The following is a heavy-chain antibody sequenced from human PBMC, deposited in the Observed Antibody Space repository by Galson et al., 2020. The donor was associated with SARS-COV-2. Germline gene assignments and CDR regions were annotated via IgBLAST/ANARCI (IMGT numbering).Heavy chain of an antibody. Sequence: KISCKPSGGTFGSYGISWVRQAPGQGPEWMGGIIPIFGTADYAQKFQGRVTITADKSTTTAYMQLTSLRSEDTAVYYCARDGGYSSSWFVGDSGGMDVWGQGTTVTVSS. V-gene: IGHV1-69*06. D-gene: IGHD6-13*01. CDR2: IIPIFGTA. J-gene: IGHJ6*02. CDR3: ARDGGYSSSWFVGDSGGMDV. CDR1: GGTFGSYG.